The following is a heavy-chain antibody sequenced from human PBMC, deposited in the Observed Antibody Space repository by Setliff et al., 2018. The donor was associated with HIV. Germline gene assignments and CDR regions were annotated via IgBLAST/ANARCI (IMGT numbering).Heavy chain of an antibody. CDR3: ARYRSGDTDISLDY. V-gene: IGHV4-59*01. CDR1: GGSITNYY. J-gene: IGHJ4*02. CDR2: IRHTGST. Sequence: SETLSLTCSVSGGSITNYYWGWIRQSPGKGLEWIGFIRHTGSTSYNPSLKSRVIISTDTRNHFSLNLYSITAADTAVCYCARYRSGDTDISLDYWGQGALVTVSS. D-gene: IGHD3-10*01.